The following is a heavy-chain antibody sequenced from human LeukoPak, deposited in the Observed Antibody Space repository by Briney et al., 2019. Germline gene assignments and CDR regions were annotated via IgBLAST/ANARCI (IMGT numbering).Heavy chain of an antibody. D-gene: IGHD3-22*01. CDR3: ARARYDSSGYRFDY. Sequence: SETLSLTCTVSGGSISSYYWSWIRQPAGKGLEWIGRIYTSGSTNYNPSLKSRVTISVDTSKNQFSLKLSSVTAADTAVYYCARARYDSSGYRFDYWGQGTLVTVSS. V-gene: IGHV4-4*07. CDR2: IYTSGST. CDR1: GGSISSYY. J-gene: IGHJ4*02.